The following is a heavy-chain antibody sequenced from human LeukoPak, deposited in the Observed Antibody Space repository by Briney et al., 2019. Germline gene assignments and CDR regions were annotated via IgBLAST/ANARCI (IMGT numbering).Heavy chain of an antibody. CDR1: GFTFSSYW. V-gene: IGHV3-7*04. D-gene: IGHD3-10*01. CDR3: ARGSSSRNVGNFDY. CDR2: IKQDGSEI. J-gene: IGHJ4*02. Sequence: PGRSLRLSCAASGFTFSSYWISSVRQAPRKGIGWVANIKQDGSEIYYLDSVKGRFTISRDNAKNSLYLQINSLRAEDTAVYYCARGSSSRNVGNFDYWGQGTLVTVSS.